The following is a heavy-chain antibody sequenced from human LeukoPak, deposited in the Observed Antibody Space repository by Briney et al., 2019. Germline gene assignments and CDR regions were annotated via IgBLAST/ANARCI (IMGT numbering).Heavy chain of an antibody. D-gene: IGHD3-22*01. CDR1: GLTLTTSW. CDR3: VTGHYDSRMYFDL. CDR2: IKFDGSLA. Sequence: LGGSLRISCGASGLTLTTSWIHWVRPTPAEGLVWASQIKFDGSLASYADSVKGRFTISRENTKNTLYLQMNSLGTEDTAVYYCVTGHYDSRMYFDLWGRGTPVIVSS. V-gene: IGHV3-74*01. J-gene: IGHJ2*01.